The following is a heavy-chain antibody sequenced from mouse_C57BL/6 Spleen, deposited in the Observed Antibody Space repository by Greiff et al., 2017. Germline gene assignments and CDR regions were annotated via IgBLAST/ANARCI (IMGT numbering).Heavy chain of an antibody. Sequence: VQLQQSRPELVKPGASVKISCKASGYTFTDYYMNWVKQSHGKSLEWIGDINPKNGGTSYNQKFKGKATLTVDKSSSTAYMELRSLTSEDSAVYYCARSPLRDWYFDVWGTGTTVTVSS. CDR3: ARSPLRDWYFDV. CDR1: GYTFTDYY. J-gene: IGHJ1*03. D-gene: IGHD6-1*01. CDR2: INPKNGGT. V-gene: IGHV1-26*01.